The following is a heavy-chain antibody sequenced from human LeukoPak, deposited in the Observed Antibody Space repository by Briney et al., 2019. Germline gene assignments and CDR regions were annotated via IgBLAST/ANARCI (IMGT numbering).Heavy chain of an antibody. CDR2: ISYDGSNK. V-gene: IGHV3-30*18. CDR3: AKDRGSSSAIDY. J-gene: IGHJ4*02. D-gene: IGHD6-6*01. Sequence: GGSLRLSCAASGFTFSSYGMHWVRQAPGKGLEWVAVISYDGSNKYYADSVKGRFTISRDNSKNTLYLQMNSLRAEDTAVYYCAKDRGSSSAIDYWGQGTLVTVSS. CDR1: GFTFSSYG.